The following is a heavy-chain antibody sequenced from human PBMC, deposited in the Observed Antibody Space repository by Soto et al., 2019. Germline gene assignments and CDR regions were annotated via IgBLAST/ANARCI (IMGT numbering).Heavy chain of an antibody. V-gene: IGHV1-69*13. CDR3: ARDRIVGGDYSAYYYYGMDV. Sequence: SVKVSCKASGGTFSSYAISWVRQAPGQGLEWMGGIIPIFGTANYAQKFQGRVTITADESTSTAYMELSSLRSEDTAVYYCARDRIVGGDYSAYYYYGMDVWGQGTTVTVS. CDR2: IIPIFGTA. CDR1: GGTFSSYA. D-gene: IGHD4-17*01. J-gene: IGHJ6*02.